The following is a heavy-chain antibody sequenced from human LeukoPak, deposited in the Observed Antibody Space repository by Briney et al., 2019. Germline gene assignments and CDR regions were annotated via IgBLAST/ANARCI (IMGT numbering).Heavy chain of an antibody. CDR3: ARDREYCSNTSCYDVPPDY. CDR1: GYTFTAYY. CDR2: IKPNTGGT. D-gene: IGHD2-2*01. V-gene: IGHV1-2*02. Sequence: ASVKVSCKASGYTFTAYYMHWVRQAPGQGLEWMGWIKPNTGGTNYAQKFQGRVTMTRDTSISTAYMELNSLRSDDTAVYYCARDREYCSNTSCYDVPPDYWGLGTLVTVSS. J-gene: IGHJ4*02.